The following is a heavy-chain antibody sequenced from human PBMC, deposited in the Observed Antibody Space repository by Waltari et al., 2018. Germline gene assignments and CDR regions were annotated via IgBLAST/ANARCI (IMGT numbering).Heavy chain of an antibody. CDR1: GGSFSGYY. Sequence: QVQLQQWGAGLLKPSETLSLTCAVSGGSFSGYYWSWIRHPPGKGLEWIGEINHSGSTNYNPSLKSRVTISVDASKNQFSLKLSSLTAADTAVYYCARGVRYGSGKRYYYYYMDVWGKGTTVTVSS. CDR2: INHSGST. D-gene: IGHD3-10*01. J-gene: IGHJ6*03. CDR3: ARGVRYGSGKRYYYYYMDV. V-gene: IGHV4-34*01.